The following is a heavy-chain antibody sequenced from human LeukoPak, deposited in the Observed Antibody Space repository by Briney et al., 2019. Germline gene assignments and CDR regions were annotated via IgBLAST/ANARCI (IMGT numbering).Heavy chain of an antibody. CDR2: ISSSSSYI. V-gene: IGHV3-21*01. Sequence: GGSLRLSCAASGFTFSSYSMNWVRQAPGKGLEWVSSISSSSSYIYYADSVKGRFTISRDDAKNSLYLQMNSLRAEDTAVYYCARVYSTIFGVVRNWFDPWGQGTLVTVSS. CDR1: GFTFSSYS. CDR3: ARVYSTIFGVVRNWFDP. J-gene: IGHJ5*02. D-gene: IGHD3-3*01.